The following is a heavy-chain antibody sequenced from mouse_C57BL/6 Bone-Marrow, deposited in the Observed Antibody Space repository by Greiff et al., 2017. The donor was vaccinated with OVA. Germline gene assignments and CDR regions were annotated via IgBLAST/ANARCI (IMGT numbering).Heavy chain of an antibody. Sequence: VQLVESGAELARPGASVKMSCKASGYTFTSYTMHWVKQRPGQGLEWIGYINPSSGYTKYNQKFKDKATLTADKSSSTAYMQLSSLTSEDSAVYYCARFTTVGAYWGQGTLVTVSA. CDR1: GYTFTSYT. J-gene: IGHJ3*01. CDR3: ARFTTVGAY. CDR2: INPSSGYT. D-gene: IGHD1-1*01. V-gene: IGHV1-4*01.